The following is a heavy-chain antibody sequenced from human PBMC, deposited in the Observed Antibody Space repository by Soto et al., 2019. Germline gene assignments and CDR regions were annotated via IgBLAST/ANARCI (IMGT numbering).Heavy chain of an antibody. V-gene: IGHV3-7*01. CDR1: GFTFSSYW. CDR2: IKQDGSEK. CDR3: ASQVGHCSGGSCYSADYYYYGMDV. J-gene: IGHJ6*02. Sequence: PGGSLRLSCAASGFTFSSYWMSWVRQAPGKGLEWVANIKQDGSEKYYVDSVKGRFTISRDNAKNSLYLQMNSLRAEDTAVYYCASQVGHCSGGSCYSADYYYYGMDVWGQGTTVTVSS. D-gene: IGHD2-15*01.